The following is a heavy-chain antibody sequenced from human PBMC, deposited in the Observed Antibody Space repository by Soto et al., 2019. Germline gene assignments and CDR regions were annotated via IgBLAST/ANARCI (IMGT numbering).Heavy chain of an antibody. J-gene: IGHJ4*02. CDR2: IKQDGSEK. CDR1: GFTFSNYW. Sequence: PGGSLRLSCAASGFTFSNYWMSWVRQAPGKGLEWVANIKQDGSEKYYVDSVKGRFTISRDNAKNSLYQQMSSLGAEDTAVYYCATAHFWSDYYQFDDWGQGTLVTVSS. V-gene: IGHV3-7*01. CDR3: ATAHFWSDYYQFDD. D-gene: IGHD3-3*02.